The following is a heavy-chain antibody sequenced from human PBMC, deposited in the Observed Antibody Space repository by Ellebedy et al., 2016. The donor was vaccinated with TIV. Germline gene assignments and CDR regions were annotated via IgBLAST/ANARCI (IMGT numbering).Heavy chain of an antibody. J-gene: IGHJ4*02. CDR1: GFTFSSYA. D-gene: IGHD6-19*01. Sequence: GESLKISCVASGFTFSSYAMCWVRQAPGKGLEWVSTISDSGANTYFPDSVKGRFTISRVNSMTTVYLEMNSLRAEDTALYYCARDLDKSSGWYGGAAYWGQGTQVTVSS. V-gene: IGHV3-23*01. CDR2: ISDSGANT. CDR3: ARDLDKSSGWYGGAAY.